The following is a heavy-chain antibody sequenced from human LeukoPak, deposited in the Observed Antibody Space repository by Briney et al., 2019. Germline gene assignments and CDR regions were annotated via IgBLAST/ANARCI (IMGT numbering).Heavy chain of an antibody. D-gene: IGHD2-15*01. CDR2: ISYDGSNK. J-gene: IGHJ3*02. V-gene: IGHV3-30-3*01. CDR1: GFTFSSYA. CDR3: ARGGYCSGGSCYRYAFDI. Sequence: GGSLRLSCAASGFTFSSYAMDWVRQAPGKGLEWVAVISYDGSNKYYADSAKGRFTISRDNSKNTLYLQMNSLRAEDTAVYYCARGGYCSGGSCYRYAFDIWGQGTMVTVSS.